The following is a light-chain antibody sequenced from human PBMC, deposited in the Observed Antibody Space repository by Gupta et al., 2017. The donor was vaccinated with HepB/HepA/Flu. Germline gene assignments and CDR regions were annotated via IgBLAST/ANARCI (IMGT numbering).Light chain of an antibody. V-gene: IGKV3-15*01. CDR1: QSVRSD. CDR2: GAS. CDR3: QQYKNWPPSWT. J-gene: IGKJ1*01. Sequence: EIVMTQSPATLSVSPGERATLSCRASQSVRSDLAWYQQKPGQAPRLLIYGASTRATGIPARFSGSGSGTEFTLTISSLQSEDFAVYYCQQYKNWPPSWTFGQGTKVEIK.